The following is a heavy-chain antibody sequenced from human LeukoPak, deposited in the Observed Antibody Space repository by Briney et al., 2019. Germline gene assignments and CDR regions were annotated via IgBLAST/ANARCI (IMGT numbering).Heavy chain of an antibody. J-gene: IGHJ6*03. V-gene: IGHV3-30*02. CDR3: AKDLHQLVRGGYYYMDV. Sequence: PGGSLRLSCAASGSTFRSYGMHWVRQAPGKGLEWVAFILFDGSNEYYADSVKGRFTISRENSKNTLYLQMNSLRAEDTAVYYCAKDLHQLVRGGYYYMDVWGKGTTVTVSS. D-gene: IGHD6-13*01. CDR1: GSTFRSYG. CDR2: ILFDGSNE.